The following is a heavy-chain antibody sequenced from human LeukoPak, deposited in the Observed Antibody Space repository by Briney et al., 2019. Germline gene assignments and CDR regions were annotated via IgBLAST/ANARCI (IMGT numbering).Heavy chain of an antibody. J-gene: IGHJ4*02. V-gene: IGHV4-34*01. CDR3: AREYGDFDY. CDR2: INHSGST. Sequence: SETLSLTCAVYGGSFSGYYWSWIRQPPGKGLEWIGEINHSGSTNYNPSLKSRVTMSVDTSKNQFSLKLNSVTAADTAVYYCAREYGDFDYWGQGTLVTVSS. CDR1: GGSFSGYY. D-gene: IGHD4-17*01.